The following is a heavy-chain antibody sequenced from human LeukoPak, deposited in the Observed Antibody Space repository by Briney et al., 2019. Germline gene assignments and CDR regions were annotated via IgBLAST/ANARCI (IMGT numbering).Heavy chain of an antibody. D-gene: IGHD3-3*01. CDR1: EFTFSSYE. V-gene: IGHV3-48*03. CDR3: ARAPRSSRIPIFR. CDR2: ISSSGDTI. J-gene: IGHJ4*02. Sequence: PGGSLRLSRAASEFTFSSYEMNWVSQAPGKGLEWVSYISSSGDTIYYADSVKGRFTISRDNAKNSLYLQLNSLRAEDTAVYYCARAPRSSRIPIFRWGQGTLVTVSS.